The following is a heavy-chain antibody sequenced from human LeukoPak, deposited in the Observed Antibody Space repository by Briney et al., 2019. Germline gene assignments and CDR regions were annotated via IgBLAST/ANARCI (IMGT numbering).Heavy chain of an antibody. CDR1: GFTVSSNY. CDR2: IYSGGST. D-gene: IGHD6-19*01. CDR3: ARTIAVAARRYYYYGMDV. V-gene: IGHV3-53*01. J-gene: IGHJ6*02. Sequence: GGSLRLSCAASGFTVSSNYMSWVRQAPGKGLEWVSVIYSGGSTYYADSVKGRFTISRDNAKNSLYLQMNSLRAEDTAVYYCARTIAVAARRYYYYGMDVWGQGTTVTVSS.